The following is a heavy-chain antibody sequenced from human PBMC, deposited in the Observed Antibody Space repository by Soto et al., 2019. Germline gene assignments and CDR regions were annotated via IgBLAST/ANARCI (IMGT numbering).Heavy chain of an antibody. Sequence: PGGSLRLSCAASGFTFSSYAMSWVRQAPGKGLEWVSAISGSGGSTYYADSVKGRFTISRDNSKNTLYLQMNSLRAGDTAVYYCAKVEGNYNWFDPWGQGTLVTVSS. CDR1: GFTFSSYA. D-gene: IGHD4-4*01. CDR2: ISGSGGST. J-gene: IGHJ5*02. CDR3: AKVEGNYNWFDP. V-gene: IGHV3-23*01.